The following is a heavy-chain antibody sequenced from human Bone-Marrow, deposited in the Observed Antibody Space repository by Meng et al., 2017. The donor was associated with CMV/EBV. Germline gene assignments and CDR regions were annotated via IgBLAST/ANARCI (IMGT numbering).Heavy chain of an antibody. CDR3: ASLRITIFGVVRFDP. CDR1: GYTFTGYY. CDR2: INPNSGGT. D-gene: IGHD3-3*01. Sequence: ASVKVSCKASGYTFTGYYMHWVRQAPGQGLEWMGWINPNSGGTNYAQKFQGRVTMTRDTSISTAYMELSRLRSDDTAVYYCASLRITIFGVVRFDPWVQGTLVTVSS. V-gene: IGHV1-2*02. J-gene: IGHJ5*02.